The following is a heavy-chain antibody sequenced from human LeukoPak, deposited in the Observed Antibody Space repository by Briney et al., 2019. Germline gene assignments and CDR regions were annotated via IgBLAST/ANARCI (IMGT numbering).Heavy chain of an antibody. CDR2: IYYSGST. Sequence: SETLSLTCTVSGGSISSYYWSWIRQPPGKGLEWIGYIYYSGSTNYNPSLKSRVTISVDTSKSQFSLKLSSVTAADTAVYYCARGPDYYDSSGQDWYFDLWGRGTLVTVSS. D-gene: IGHD3-22*01. CDR1: GGSISSYY. V-gene: IGHV4-59*01. J-gene: IGHJ2*01. CDR3: ARGPDYYDSSGQDWYFDL.